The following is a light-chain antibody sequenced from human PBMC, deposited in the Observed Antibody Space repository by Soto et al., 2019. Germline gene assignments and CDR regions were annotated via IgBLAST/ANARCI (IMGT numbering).Light chain of an antibody. CDR1: SSDVGGYNY. J-gene: IGLJ3*02. CDR2: EVS. Sequence: QSALTQPPSASGSPGQSVTISCTGTSSDVGGYNYVSWYQQHPGKAPKLMISEVSKRPSGVPDRFSGSKSGNTASLTVSGLQAEDEADYFCAAWDDSLNGPVFGGGTQLTVL. V-gene: IGLV2-8*01. CDR3: AAWDDSLNGPV.